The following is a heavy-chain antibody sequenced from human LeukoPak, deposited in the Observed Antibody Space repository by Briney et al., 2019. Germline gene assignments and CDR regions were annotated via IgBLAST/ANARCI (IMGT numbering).Heavy chain of an antibody. CDR1: GFTFSSDW. J-gene: IGHJ4*02. D-gene: IGHD3-10*01. V-gene: IGHV3-49*03. Sequence: GALRLSCAASGFTFSSDWMSWFRQAPGKGLEWVGFIRSKAYGGTTEYAASVKGRFTISRDDSKSIAYLQMNSLKTEDTAVYYCTRVVNGSDDYWGQGTLVTVSS. CDR2: IRSKAYGGTT. CDR3: TRVVNGSDDY.